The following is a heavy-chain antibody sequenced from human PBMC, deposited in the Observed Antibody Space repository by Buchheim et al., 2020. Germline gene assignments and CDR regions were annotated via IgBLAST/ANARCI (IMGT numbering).Heavy chain of an antibody. CDR1: GGTFTDYS. CDR2: VIPILGTA. Sequence: QVQLEQSGAEVKKAGSSVKISCKSSGGTFTDYSFNWMRQAPGQGFEWMGRVIPILGTANYAKRLPGRVTITADRSTSPPHLELNSIKYEDTAVYFCARVSATQYFYNGMDVWGRGTT. J-gene: IGHJ6*02. V-gene: IGHV1-69*08. CDR3: ARVSATQYFYNGMDV. D-gene: IGHD3-10*01.